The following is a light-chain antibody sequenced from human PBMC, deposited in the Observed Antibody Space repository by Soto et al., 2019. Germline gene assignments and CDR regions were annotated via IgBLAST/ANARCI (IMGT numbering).Light chain of an antibody. CDR3: SSYKSSSTLLYV. CDR2: DVS. J-gene: IGLJ1*01. CDR1: SSDVGGYNY. V-gene: IGLV2-14*01. Sequence: QSALTHPASVSGSPGQSITISCTGTSSDVGGYNYVSWYQQHPGKAPKLMIYDVSNRPSGVSNLFSGSKSGNTASLTISGHKAEDEDDYDCSSYKSSSTLLYVFGTGTKVTVL.